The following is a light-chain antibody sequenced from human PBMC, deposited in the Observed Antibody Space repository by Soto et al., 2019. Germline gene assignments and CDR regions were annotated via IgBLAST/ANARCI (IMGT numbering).Light chain of an antibody. CDR3: QQYNHWPPDRT. Sequence: EIVMTQSPATLSVSPGERATLSCRASQSVGSNLAWYQQKPGQAPRLLIYGASTRAPGIPARFSGSGSGTECTPTISSLPSEDSAIYSCQQYNHWPPDRTFGQGTKVEIK. CDR2: GAS. J-gene: IGKJ1*01. CDR1: QSVGSN. V-gene: IGKV3-15*01.